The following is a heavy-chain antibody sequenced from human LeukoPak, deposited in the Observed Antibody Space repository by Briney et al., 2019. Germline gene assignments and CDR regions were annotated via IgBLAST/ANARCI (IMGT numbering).Heavy chain of an antibody. CDR2: IIPIFGTA. CDR1: GGTFSSYA. J-gene: IGHJ6*03. Sequence: SVKVSCKASGGTFSSYAISWVRQAPGQGLVWMGRIIPIFGTANYAQKFQGRVTITTDESTSTAYMELSSLRSEDTAVYYCARGDFWSGYYTYYYYYMDVWGKGTTVTVSS. D-gene: IGHD3-3*01. CDR3: ARGDFWSGYYTYYYYYMDV. V-gene: IGHV1-69*05.